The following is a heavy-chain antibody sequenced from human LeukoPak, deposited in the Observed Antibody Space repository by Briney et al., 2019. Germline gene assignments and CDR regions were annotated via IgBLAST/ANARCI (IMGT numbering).Heavy chain of an antibody. J-gene: IGHJ4*02. Sequence: GGSLRLSCAASGFTFSSYAMGWVRQAPGKGLEWVSAITGSGGTYYADSVKGRFTVSRDNSKNTLYLQMNSPSAEDTAVYYCAKRLPHHFDYWGQGTLVTFSS. CDR3: AKRLPHHFDY. CDR1: GFTFSSYA. V-gene: IGHV3-23*01. D-gene: IGHD5/OR15-5a*01. CDR2: ITGSGGT.